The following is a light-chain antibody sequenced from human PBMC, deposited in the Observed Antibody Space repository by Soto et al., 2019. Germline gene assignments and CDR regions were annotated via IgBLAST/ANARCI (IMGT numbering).Light chain of an antibody. Sequence: ETVMTQSPAVLSVSPGERATLSCRASQSVDSRLAWYRQKPGQAPRLLIYGASTRATGIPARFSGSGSGTEFTLTISSLQSEDSAIYYCQQFSDSPPERTFGQGTKVEVK. CDR3: QQFSDSPPERT. CDR1: QSVDSR. V-gene: IGKV3-15*01. CDR2: GAS. J-gene: IGKJ1*01.